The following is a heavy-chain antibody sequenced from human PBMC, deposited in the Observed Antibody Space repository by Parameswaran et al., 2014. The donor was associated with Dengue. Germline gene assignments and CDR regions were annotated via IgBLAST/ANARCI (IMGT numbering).Heavy chain of an antibody. D-gene: IGHD6-13*01. CDR2: ISSSGSTI. V-gene: IGHV3-48*03. CDR3: ARLSSAAAGTGLFNNYYYGMDV. Sequence: VRQMPGKGLEWVSYISSSGSTIYYADSVKGRFTISRDNAKNSLYLQMNSLRAEDTAVYYCARLSSAAAGTGLFNNYYYGMDVWGQGTTVTV. J-gene: IGHJ6*02.